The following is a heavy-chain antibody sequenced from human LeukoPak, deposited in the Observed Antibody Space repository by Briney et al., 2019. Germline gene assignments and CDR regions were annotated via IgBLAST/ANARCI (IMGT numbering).Heavy chain of an antibody. J-gene: IGHJ4*02. CDR2: IIPIFGTA. D-gene: IGHD6-19*01. CDR1: GRPFSSYA. CDR3: ATSPVTGPYYFDY. Sequence: SGKVSCTASGRPFSSYAISWVRRAPGHGLEWMGGIIPIFGTANYAQKFQGRVTITADESTSTAYKELSSLRSEDTAVYYCATSPVTGPYYFDYWGQGTLVTVSS. V-gene: IGHV1-69*01.